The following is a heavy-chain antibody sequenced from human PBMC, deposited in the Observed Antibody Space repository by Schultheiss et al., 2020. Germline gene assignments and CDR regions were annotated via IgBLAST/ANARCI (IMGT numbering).Heavy chain of an antibody. J-gene: IGHJ6*02. V-gene: IGHV3-30*18. CDR2: ISYDGSNK. CDR1: GFSFSNSG. D-gene: IGHD6-13*01. Sequence: GGSLRLSCAASGFSFSNSGMHWIRQAPGKGLQWVAVISYDGSNKYYADSVKGRFTISRDNSKNTLYLQMNSLRAEDTAVYYCAKDIEKAAAGSWFYGMDVWGQGTTVTVSS. CDR3: AKDIEKAAAGSWFYGMDV.